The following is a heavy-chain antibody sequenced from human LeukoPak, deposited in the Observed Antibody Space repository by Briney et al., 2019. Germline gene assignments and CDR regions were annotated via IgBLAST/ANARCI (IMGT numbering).Heavy chain of an antibody. V-gene: IGHV3-21*04. CDR3: AKAPGRWLVEFFDY. CDR2: ISSTTTYI. Sequence: GGSLRLSCAASGFTFDHYAMNWVRQAPGKGLEWVASISSTTTYIYYADSVKGRFTISRDNAKNSVHLQTNSLRAEDTAVYYCAKAPGRWLVEFFDYWGQGTLVTVSS. D-gene: IGHD6-19*01. CDR1: GFTFDHYA. J-gene: IGHJ4*02.